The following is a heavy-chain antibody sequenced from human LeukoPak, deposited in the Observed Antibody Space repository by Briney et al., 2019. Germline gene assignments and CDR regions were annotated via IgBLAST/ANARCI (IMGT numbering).Heavy chain of an antibody. D-gene: IGHD3-10*01. CDR2: INSSSSYI. J-gene: IGHJ2*01. CDR3: ARDRESQWYLDL. V-gene: IGHV3-21*01. CDR1: GFTFSSYS. Sequence: GGSLRLSCAASGFTFSSYSMNWVRQAPGKGLEWVSSINSSSSYIYYADSVKGRFTISRDDAKNSLFLQMNSLRAEDTAVYYCARDRESQWYLDLWGRGTLVTVSS.